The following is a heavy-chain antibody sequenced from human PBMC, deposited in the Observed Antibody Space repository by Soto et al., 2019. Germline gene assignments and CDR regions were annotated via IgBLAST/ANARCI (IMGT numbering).Heavy chain of an antibody. CDR1: GFTFSSYA. V-gene: IGHV3-23*01. D-gene: IGHD6-13*01. J-gene: IGHJ3*02. CDR3: AKSRVAAAGTGAFDI. CDR2: FSASDGGT. Sequence: PGGSLRLSCAASGFTFSSYALIWVRQAPGKGLEWVSGFSASDGGTQYADSVKGRFTISRDNSKNTLFLEMNSLTAEDTAVYYCAKSRVAAAGTGAFDIWGQGTMVTVSS.